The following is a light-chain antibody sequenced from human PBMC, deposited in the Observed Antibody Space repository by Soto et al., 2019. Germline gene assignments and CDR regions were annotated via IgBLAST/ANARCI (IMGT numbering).Light chain of an antibody. CDR2: GAS. Sequence: EIVLTQSPGTLSLSPGERPTLSCSASQSVSSNYLAWYQQKPGQAPRLLIYGASSRATGIPDRFSGSGSGTDFTLTIRRLEPEDFAVYYCQQYGSSYPWTFGQGTKVDIK. J-gene: IGKJ1*01. CDR1: QSVSSNY. V-gene: IGKV3-20*01. CDR3: QQYGSSYPWT.